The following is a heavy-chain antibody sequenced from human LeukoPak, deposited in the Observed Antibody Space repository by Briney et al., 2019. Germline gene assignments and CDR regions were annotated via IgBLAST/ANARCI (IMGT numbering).Heavy chain of an antibody. Sequence: ASVEVSCKVSGYTLTELSMHWVRQAPGKGLEWMGGFDPEDGETIYAQKFQGRVTMTEDTSTDTAYMELSSLRSEDTAVYYCATGPLLSGYYSRYFDYWGQGTLVTVSS. CDR3: ATGPLLSGYYSRYFDY. V-gene: IGHV1-24*01. CDR1: GYTLTELS. J-gene: IGHJ4*02. D-gene: IGHD3-22*01. CDR2: FDPEDGET.